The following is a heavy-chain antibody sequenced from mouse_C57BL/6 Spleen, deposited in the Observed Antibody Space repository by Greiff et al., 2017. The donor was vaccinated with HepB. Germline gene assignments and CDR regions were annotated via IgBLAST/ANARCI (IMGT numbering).Heavy chain of an antibody. CDR1: GYTFTSYG. CDR2: IYPRSGNT. V-gene: IGHV1-81*01. J-gene: IGHJ2*01. CDR3: ARKEDYDLAFGY. D-gene: IGHD2-4*01. Sequence: VQGVESGAELARPGASVKLSCKASGYTFTSYGISWVKQRTGQGLEWIGEIYPRSGNTYYNEKFKGKATLTADKSSSTAYMELRSLTSEDSAVYFCARKEDYDLAFGYWGQGTTLTVSS.